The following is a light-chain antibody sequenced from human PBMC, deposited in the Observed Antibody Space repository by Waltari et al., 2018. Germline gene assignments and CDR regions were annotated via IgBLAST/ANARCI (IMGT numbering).Light chain of an antibody. V-gene: IGKV1-16*01. CDR2: AAS. CDR1: HDISVS. J-gene: IGKJ2*01. Sequence: DIQMTQSPSSLSASLGDRVTITCRASHDISVSLAWFQQKPGKAPKSLIYAASTLQSGGPSRFSGSGSGTDFTLTITSLQPEDSATYYCQQYGYWLYTFGQGTKLEIK. CDR3: QQYGYWLYT.